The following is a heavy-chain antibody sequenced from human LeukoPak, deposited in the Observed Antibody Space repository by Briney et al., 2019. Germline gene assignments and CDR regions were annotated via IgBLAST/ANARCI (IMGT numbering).Heavy chain of an antibody. CDR3: ARYGDYVFDY. CDR2: IYYSGST. D-gene: IGHD4-17*01. Sequence: PSETLSLTCTVSGGSISTDNCYWGWIRQPPGKGLEWIGYIYYSGSTYYNPSLKSRVTISVDTSKNQFSLKLSSVTAADTAVYYCARYGDYVFDYWGQGTLVTVSS. V-gene: IGHV4-30-4*08. CDR1: GGSISTDNCY. J-gene: IGHJ4*02.